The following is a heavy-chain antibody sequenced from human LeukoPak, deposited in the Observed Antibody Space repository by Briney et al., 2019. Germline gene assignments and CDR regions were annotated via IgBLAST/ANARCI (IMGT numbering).Heavy chain of an antibody. Sequence: ASVKVSCKASGYTFTGYYMHWLRQAPGQGLEWMGWINPNSGGTNYAQKFQCRVTMTRDTSISTAYMELSRLRSDDTAVYYCARDQRITIFGVVIPQTNTPDYWGQGTLVTVSS. D-gene: IGHD3-3*01. V-gene: IGHV1-2*02. J-gene: IGHJ4*02. CDR1: GYTFTGYY. CDR3: ARDQRITIFGVVIPQTNTPDY. CDR2: INPNSGGT.